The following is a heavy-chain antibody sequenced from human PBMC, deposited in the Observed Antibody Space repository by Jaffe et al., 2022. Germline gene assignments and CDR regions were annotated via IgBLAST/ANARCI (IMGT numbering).Heavy chain of an antibody. CDR2: ISSTGNTI. CDR3: ARDDRRDYYYMDV. Sequence: QVQLVESGGGLVKPGGSLRLSCTASGFTFSDYYMSWIRQAPGKGLEWVSYISSTGNTIYYADSLKGRFTVSRDNPKNSLYLQMNSLRVEDTAVYYCARDDRRDYYYMDVWGKGIAVTVSS. V-gene: IGHV3-11*01. J-gene: IGHJ6*03. CDR1: GFTFSDYY.